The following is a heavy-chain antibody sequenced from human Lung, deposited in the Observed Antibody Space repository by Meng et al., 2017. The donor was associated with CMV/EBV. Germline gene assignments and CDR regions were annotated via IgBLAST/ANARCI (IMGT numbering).Heavy chain of an antibody. CDR1: GFTLRRYW. V-gene: IGHV3-74*03. CDR2: IDSDGRDI. D-gene: IGHD1-26*01. Sequence: GQLVGARGGLVRTWGSLRLSCAVSGFTLRRYWMHWVRQAPGKGLEWVSRIDSDGRDITYADSVRGRFTISRDDAKNTLYLQMNSLRVEDTAVYYCARGVAESLGWEMGYWGQGTLVTVSS. J-gene: IGHJ4*02. CDR3: ARGVAESLGWEMGY.